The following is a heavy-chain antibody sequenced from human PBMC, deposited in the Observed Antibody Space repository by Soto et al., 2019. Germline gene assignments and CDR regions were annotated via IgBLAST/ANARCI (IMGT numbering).Heavy chain of an antibody. D-gene: IGHD2-2*01. Sequence: GASVKVSCKASGYTFTGYYMHWVRQAPGQGLEWMGWINPNSGGTNYAQKFQGWVTMTRDTSISTAYMELSRLRSDDTAVYYCARAQDIVVVPAQTYYYYYGMDVWGQGTTVTVSS. CDR1: GYTFTGYY. CDR3: ARAQDIVVVPAQTYYYYYGMDV. J-gene: IGHJ6*02. V-gene: IGHV1-2*04. CDR2: INPNSGGT.